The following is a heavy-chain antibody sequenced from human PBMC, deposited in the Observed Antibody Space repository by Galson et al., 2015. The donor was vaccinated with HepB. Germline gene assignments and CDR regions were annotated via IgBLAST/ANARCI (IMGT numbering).Heavy chain of an antibody. Sequence: SVKVSCKASGYTFTGYYMHWVRQAPGQGLEWMGIINPSGGSTSYAQKFQGRVTMTRDTSTSTVYMELSSLRSEDTAVYYCARPPDSSGYSNAFDIWGQGTMVTVSS. CDR3: ARPPDSSGYSNAFDI. V-gene: IGHV1-46*01. D-gene: IGHD3-22*01. CDR2: INPSGGST. J-gene: IGHJ3*02. CDR1: GYTFTGYY.